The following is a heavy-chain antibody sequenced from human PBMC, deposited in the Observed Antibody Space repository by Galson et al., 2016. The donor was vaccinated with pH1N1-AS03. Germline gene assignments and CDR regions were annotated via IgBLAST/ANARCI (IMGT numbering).Heavy chain of an antibody. D-gene: IGHD3-9*01. CDR1: GGSTSSYY. J-gene: IGHJ4*02. CDR3: ARGAYDILTGYYNSAPFDY. CDR2: VYYNGIT. V-gene: IGHV4-59*01. Sequence: ETLSLTCAVSGGSTSSYYWSWIRQPPGKGLKWIGYVYYNGITNYNPSLKSRVTISIGTSKNQFSLKLSSVTAADTAVYYCARGAYDILTGYYNSAPFDYWGRGTLITVSS.